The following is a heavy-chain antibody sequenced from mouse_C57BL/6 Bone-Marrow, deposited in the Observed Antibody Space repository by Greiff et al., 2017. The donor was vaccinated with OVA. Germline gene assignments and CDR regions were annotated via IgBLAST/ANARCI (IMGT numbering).Heavy chain of an antibody. D-gene: IGHD3-2*02. CDR2: ISYDGSN. J-gene: IGHJ2*01. Sequence: EVKLVESGPGLVKPSQSLSLTCSVTGYSITSGYYWNWIRQFPGNKLEWMGYISYDGSNNYNPSLKNRISITRDTSKNQFFLKLNSVTTEDTATYYCARETAQATDYFDYWGQGTTLTVSS. V-gene: IGHV3-6*01. CDR1: GYSITSGYY. CDR3: ARETAQATDYFDY.